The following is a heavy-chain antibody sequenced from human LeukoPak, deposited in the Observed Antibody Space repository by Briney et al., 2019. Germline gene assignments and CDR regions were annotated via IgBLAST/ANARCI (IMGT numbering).Heavy chain of an antibody. D-gene: IGHD6-19*01. V-gene: IGHV4-59*01. CDR2: IYYSGST. J-gene: IGHJ3*02. CDR1: GGSISSYY. CDR3: ARSGWLGDAFDI. Sequence: SETLSLTCTVSGGSISSYYWSWIRQPPGKGLEWIGHIYYSGSTNYNPSLKSRVTISVDTSKNQFSLKLSSVTAADTAVYYCARSGWLGDAFDIWGQGTMVTVSS.